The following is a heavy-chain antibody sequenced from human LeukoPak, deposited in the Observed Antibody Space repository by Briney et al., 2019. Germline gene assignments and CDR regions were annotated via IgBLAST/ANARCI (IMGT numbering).Heavy chain of an antibody. V-gene: IGHV4-4*07. CDR1: GESINPYY. Sequence: SEXLSLTCTVSGESINPYYSNWIRQPAGKGLEWFGHIYKSGSTNYNPSLKSRVTMSIDTSKNQFSLKLRSVTAADTAVYFCARSFLDYMDVWGKGTTVTVSS. J-gene: IGHJ6*03. CDR2: IYKSGST. CDR3: ARSFLDYMDV. D-gene: IGHD2/OR15-2a*01.